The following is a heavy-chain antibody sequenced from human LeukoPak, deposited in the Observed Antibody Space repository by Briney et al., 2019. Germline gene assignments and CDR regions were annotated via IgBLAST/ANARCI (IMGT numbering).Heavy chain of an antibody. CDR2: INPISGGT. J-gene: IGHJ4*02. CDR1: GYTSTDFY. V-gene: IGHV1-2*02. CDR3: ARDLGYYQLLRFPDW. Sequence: SVTVSCKASGYTSTDFYIHWVRQAPGQGLEWMGWINPISGGTNYAQKFQGRVTMTRDTSISTAYMDLSRLRSDDTAVHYCARDLGYYQLLRFPDWWGQGTLVTVSS. D-gene: IGHD2-2*01.